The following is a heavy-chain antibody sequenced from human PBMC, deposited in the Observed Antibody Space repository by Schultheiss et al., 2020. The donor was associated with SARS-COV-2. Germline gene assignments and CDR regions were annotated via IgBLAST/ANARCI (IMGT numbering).Heavy chain of an antibody. D-gene: IGHD1-1*01. CDR3: ARGQPFDY. CDR1: GDSVSSNSAA. V-gene: IGHV6-1*01. CDR2: TYYRSKWYI. Sequence: SQTLSLTCAISGDSVSSNSAAWNWIRQSPSRGLEWLGRTYYRSKWYIDYGASVKSRISINLDTSKNQVSLQLDSVTPEDTAVYYCARGQPFDYWGQGTLVTVSS. J-gene: IGHJ4*02.